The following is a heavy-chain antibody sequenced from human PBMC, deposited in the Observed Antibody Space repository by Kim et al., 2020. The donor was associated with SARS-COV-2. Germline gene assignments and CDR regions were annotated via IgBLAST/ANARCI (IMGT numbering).Heavy chain of an antibody. CDR3: ARDAQYYYGSGSYIDV. D-gene: IGHD3-10*01. J-gene: IGHJ6*03. V-gene: IGHV3-74*01. Sequence: VKGRFTISRDNAKKPLYLQMNSLRAEDTAVYYCARDAQYYYGSGSYIDVWGQGTTVTVSS.